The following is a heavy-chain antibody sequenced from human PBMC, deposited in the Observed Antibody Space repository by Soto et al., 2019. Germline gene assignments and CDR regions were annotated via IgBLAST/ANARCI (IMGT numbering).Heavy chain of an antibody. J-gene: IGHJ6*02. CDR3: ARDRIYHSSGWSGSHYYYYGMDV. CDR1: GGSISSYY. CDR2: IYYSGST. V-gene: IGHV4-59*01. D-gene: IGHD6-19*01. Sequence: SETLSLTCTVSGGSISSYYWSWIRQPPGKGLEWIGYIYYSGSTNYNPSLKSRVTISVDTSKNQFSLKLSSVTAADTAVYYCARDRIYHSSGWSGSHYYYYGMDVWGQGTTVTVSS.